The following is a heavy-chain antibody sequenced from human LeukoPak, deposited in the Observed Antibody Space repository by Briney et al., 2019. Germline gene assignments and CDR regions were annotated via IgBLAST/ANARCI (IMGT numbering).Heavy chain of an antibody. CDR1: GYSFTSYW. D-gene: IGHD5-18*01. Sequence: GESLKISCKGSGYSFTSYWIGWVRQMPGKGLEWMGIIYPGDSDTRYSPSFQGQVTISADKSISTAYLQWSSPKASDTAMYYCARLPPPRRGYSYGLDYWGQGTLVTVSS. CDR3: ARLPPPRRGYSYGLDY. J-gene: IGHJ4*02. CDR2: IYPGDSDT. V-gene: IGHV5-51*01.